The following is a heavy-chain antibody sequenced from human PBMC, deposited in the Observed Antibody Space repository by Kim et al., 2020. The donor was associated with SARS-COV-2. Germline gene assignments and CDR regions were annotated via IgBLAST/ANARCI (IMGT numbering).Heavy chain of an antibody. V-gene: IGHV3-21*01. CDR2: ISSSSSYI. CDR1: GFTFSSYS. J-gene: IGHJ6*02. D-gene: IGHD3-22*01. Sequence: LSLTCAASGFTFSSYSMNWVRQAPGKGLEWVSSISSSSSYIYYADSVKGRFTISSDNAKNSRYLQMNSLRAEDTAVYYCARVQRGRRYYESSGYYAACGMDVCRRGATVTVSS. CDR3: ARVQRGRRYYESSGYYAACGMDV.